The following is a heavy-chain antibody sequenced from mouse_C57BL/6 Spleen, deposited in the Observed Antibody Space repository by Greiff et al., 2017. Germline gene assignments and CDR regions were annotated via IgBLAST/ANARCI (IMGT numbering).Heavy chain of an antibody. J-gene: IGHJ1*03. CDR3: ARPYDGYYWYFDV. Sequence: VQLQQSGPELVKPGASVKMSCKASGYTFTDYNMHWVKQSHGKSLEWIGYINPNNGGTSYNQKFKGKATLTVNKSSSTAYMELRSLTAEDSAVYYCARPYDGYYWYFDVWGTGTTVTVSS. V-gene: IGHV1-22*01. CDR1: GYTFTDYN. CDR2: INPNNGGT. D-gene: IGHD2-3*01.